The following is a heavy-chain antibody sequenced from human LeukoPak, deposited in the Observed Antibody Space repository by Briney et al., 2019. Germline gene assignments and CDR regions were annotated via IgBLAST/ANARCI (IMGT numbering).Heavy chain of an antibody. CDR2: ISGSGGST. J-gene: IGHJ6*02. D-gene: IGHD2-15*01. CDR1: GFTFSSYA. Sequence: GGSLRLSCAASGFTFSSYAMSWVRQAPGKGLEWVSGISGSGGSTYYADSVKGRFTISRDNSKNTLYLQMNSLRAEDTAVYYCAKMVVAATGKYYYYYYGMDVWGQGTLVTVSS. CDR3: AKMVVAATGKYYYYYYGMDV. V-gene: IGHV3-23*01.